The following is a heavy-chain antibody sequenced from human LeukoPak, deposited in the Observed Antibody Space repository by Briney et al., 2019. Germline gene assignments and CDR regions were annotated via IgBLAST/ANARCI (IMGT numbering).Heavy chain of an antibody. D-gene: IGHD3-16*01. V-gene: IGHV3-48*03. CDR3: ARDYTNFDY. Sequence: GGSLRLSCAASGFTFSSYEMNWVRQAPGKGLEWVSYISSSGSTIYYADSVKGRFTISRDSAKSSLYLQMNSLRAEDTAVYYCARDYTNFDYWGQGTLVTVSS. CDR1: GFTFSSYE. CDR2: ISSSGSTI. J-gene: IGHJ4*02.